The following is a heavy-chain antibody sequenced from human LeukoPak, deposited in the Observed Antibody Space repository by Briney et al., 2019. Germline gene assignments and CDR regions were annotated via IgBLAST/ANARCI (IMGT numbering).Heavy chain of an antibody. V-gene: IGHV4-59*01. CDR3: ARVSSYYYYATDV. D-gene: IGHD3-16*02. J-gene: IGHJ6*02. CDR1: GGSINTYY. Sequence: SETLSLTCTVSGGSINTYYWSWIRQPPGKGLEWIGYIYYSGSTNYNPSLKSRVTISVDTSKNQFSLKLSSVTAADTAVYFCARVSSYYYYATDVWGQGTAITVSS. CDR2: IYYSGST.